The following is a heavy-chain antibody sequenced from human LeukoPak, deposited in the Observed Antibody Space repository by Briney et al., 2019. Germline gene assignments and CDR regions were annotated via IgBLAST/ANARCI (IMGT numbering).Heavy chain of an antibody. J-gene: IGHJ1*01. CDR1: GFTFSTYG. Sequence: GGSLRLSCVASGFTFSTYGMSWVRQAPGKGLEWVSAISASGSSIYYADSVKRRFTISRDNSKNTLYLQMKSLRAEDTAVYYCAKEIYGDSTGGRFQHWGQGTLVTVSS. V-gene: IGHV3-23*01. CDR3: AKEIYGDSTGGRFQH. D-gene: IGHD4-17*01. CDR2: ISASGSSI.